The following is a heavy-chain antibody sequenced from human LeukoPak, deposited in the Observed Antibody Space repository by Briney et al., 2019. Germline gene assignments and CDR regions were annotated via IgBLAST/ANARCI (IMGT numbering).Heavy chain of an antibody. Sequence: PSETLSLTCTVSGGSISSYYWSCILQPPGKGLEWFGYIYYSGSTNYNPSLKSRVTISVDTSKNQFSLKLSSVTAADTAVYYCARLRMVRGPIGYWGQGTLVTVSS. D-gene: IGHD3-10*01. CDR3: ARLRMVRGPIGY. CDR2: IYYSGST. V-gene: IGHV4-59*08. J-gene: IGHJ4*02. CDR1: GGSISSYY.